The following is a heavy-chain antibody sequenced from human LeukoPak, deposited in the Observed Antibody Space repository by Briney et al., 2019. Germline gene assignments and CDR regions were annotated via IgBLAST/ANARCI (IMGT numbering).Heavy chain of an antibody. CDR1: GFTVSGNY. V-gene: IGHV3-53*01. D-gene: IGHD2/OR15-2a*01. CDR2: MYSSGST. Sequence: PGGSLRLSCAVSGFTVSGNYMSWVRQAPGKGLEWVSNMYSSGSTDYADSVKGRFTIFRDNSKNTLYLQMNSLGVEDTAVYYCAREGGPYNSTVRGHWGQGTLVTVSS. J-gene: IGHJ4*02. CDR3: AREGGPYNSTVRGH.